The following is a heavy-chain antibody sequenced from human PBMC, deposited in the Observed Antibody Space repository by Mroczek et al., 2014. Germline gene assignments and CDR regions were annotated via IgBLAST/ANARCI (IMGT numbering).Heavy chain of an antibody. CDR1: GGSISSGGYY. Sequence: KESGPGLVKPSQTLSLTCTVSGGSISSGGYYWSWIRQHPGKGLEWIGYIYYSGSTYYNPSLKSRVTISVDTSKNQFSLKLSSVTAADTAVYYCARDRQRITMVRELACLAIGGARGQGTLVTVSS. J-gene: IGHJ4*02. D-gene: IGHD3-10*01. CDR2: IYYSGST. V-gene: IGHV4-31*03. CDR3: ARDRQRITMVRELACLAIGGA.